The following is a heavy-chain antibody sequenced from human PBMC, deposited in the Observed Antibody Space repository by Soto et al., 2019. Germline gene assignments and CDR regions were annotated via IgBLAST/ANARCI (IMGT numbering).Heavy chain of an antibody. J-gene: IGHJ4*02. CDR2: ISGSGGGT. Sequence: EVQLLESGGGLVQPGGSLRLSCAASGFTFSSYAMSWVRQAPGKGLEWVSLISGSGGGTYYADSVKGRFTISRDNSKNTLNLQMTSLRAEDTAAYYFANHAAAAAPDYWGQGTRVTVSS. CDR3: ANHAAAAAPDY. V-gene: IGHV3-23*01. D-gene: IGHD6-13*01. CDR1: GFTFSSYA.